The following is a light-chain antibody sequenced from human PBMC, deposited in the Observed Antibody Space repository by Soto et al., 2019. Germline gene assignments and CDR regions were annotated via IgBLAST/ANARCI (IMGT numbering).Light chain of an antibody. CDR1: QSVSSSY. CDR2: RAS. CDR3: QQSGT. J-gene: IGKJ1*01. Sequence: EIVLTQSPGTLSLSPGERATLSCRASQSVSSSYLAWYQHKPGQAPRLLIYRASNRAAGIPDRFSGSGPGTDFTLTISRLEPEDFAVYYCQQSGTFGQGTKV. V-gene: IGKV3-20*01.